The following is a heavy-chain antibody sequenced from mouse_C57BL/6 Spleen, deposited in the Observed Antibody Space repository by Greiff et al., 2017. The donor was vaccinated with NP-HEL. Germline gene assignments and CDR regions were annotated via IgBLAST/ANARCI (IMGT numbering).Heavy chain of an antibody. J-gene: IGHJ1*03. D-gene: IGHD2-4*01. CDR1: GYAFSSSG. CDR2: IYPGDGDT. Sequence: VQLQQSGPELVKPGASVKISCTASGYAFSSSGMNWVKQRPGKGLEWIGRIYPGDGDTNYNGTFKGKATLTADKSSSTAYMQLSSLTSEDSAVYFCARSGDYDWYFDVWGTGTTVTVSS. CDR3: ARSGDYDWYFDV. V-gene: IGHV1-82*01.